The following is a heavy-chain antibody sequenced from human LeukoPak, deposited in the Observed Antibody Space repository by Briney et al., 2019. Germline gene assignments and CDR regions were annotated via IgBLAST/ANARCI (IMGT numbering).Heavy chain of an antibody. V-gene: IGHV4-30-2*01. CDR1: GGSISSGGYY. CDR2: IYHSGST. J-gene: IGHJ4*02. D-gene: IGHD1-26*01. CDR3: ARAPGSGVGATGVPFDY. Sequence: SETQSLTCTVSGGSISSGGYYWSWIRQPPGKGLEWIGYIYHSGSTYYNPSLKSRVTISVDRSKNQFSLKLSSVTAADTAVYYCARAPGSGVGATGVPFDYWGQGTLVTVSS.